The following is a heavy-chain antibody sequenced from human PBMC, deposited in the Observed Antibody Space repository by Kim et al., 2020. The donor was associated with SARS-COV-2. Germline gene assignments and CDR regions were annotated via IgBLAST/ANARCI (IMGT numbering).Heavy chain of an antibody. Sequence: SGPTLVKPTQTLTLTCTFSGFSLSTSGVGVGFLRPPQCTSMYGLALIYLDDDKRYSPSLKSRLTITKDTSKNQVVRTMTNMDPVDTATYYCAQADGYDFWSGSLSPKFDPWGQGTLVTVSS. CDR3: AQADGYDFWSGSLSPKFDP. CDR1: GFSLSTSGVG. V-gene: IGHV2-5*02. J-gene: IGHJ5*02. D-gene: IGHD3-3*01. CDR2: IYLDDDK.